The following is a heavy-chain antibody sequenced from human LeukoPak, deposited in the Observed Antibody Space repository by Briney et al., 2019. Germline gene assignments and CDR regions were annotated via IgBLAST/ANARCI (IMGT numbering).Heavy chain of an antibody. Sequence: ASVKVSCKASGYTFTSYGISWVRQAPGQGLEWMGWISAYNGNTNYAQKLQGRVTMTTDTSTSTVYMELSSLRSEDTAVYYCARNRVLLWFGELASLDPWGQGTLVTVSS. CDR3: ARNRVLLWFGELASLDP. V-gene: IGHV1-18*01. CDR1: GYTFTSYG. J-gene: IGHJ5*02. CDR2: ISAYNGNT. D-gene: IGHD3-10*01.